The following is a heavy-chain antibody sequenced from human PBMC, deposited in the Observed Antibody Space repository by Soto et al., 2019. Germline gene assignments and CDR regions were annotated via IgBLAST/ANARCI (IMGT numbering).Heavy chain of an antibody. V-gene: IGHV1-18*01. CDR2: VSAYNGNT. Sequence: ASVKVSCKASGYTFTNYGFSWVRQAPGQGLEWMGWVSAYNGNTKYEQKFQDRITMTTDRSTSTAYMEVRSLTSDDTAVYYCARDPGADPMEFWGQGTPVTVSS. CDR1: GYTFTNYG. D-gene: IGHD3-10*01. J-gene: IGHJ4*02. CDR3: ARDPGADPMEF.